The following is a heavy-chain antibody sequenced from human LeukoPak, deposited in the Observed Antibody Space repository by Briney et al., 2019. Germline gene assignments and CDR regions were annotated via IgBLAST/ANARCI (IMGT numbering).Heavy chain of an antibody. CDR2: INTDGSST. CDR3: ARLDSGYYYFDY. CDR1: GFTFSSYW. J-gene: IGHJ4*02. V-gene: IGHV3-74*01. D-gene: IGHD3-22*01. Sequence: PGGSLRLSCVASGFTFSSYWMHWVRQAPGKGLVWVSRINTDGSSTSYADSVKGRFTISRDNAKNTLYLQMNSLRAEDTAVYYCARLDSGYYYFDYWGQGTLDTVSS.